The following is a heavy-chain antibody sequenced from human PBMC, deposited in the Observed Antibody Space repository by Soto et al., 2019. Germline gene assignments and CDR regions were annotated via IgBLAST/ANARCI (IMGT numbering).Heavy chain of an antibody. J-gene: IGHJ4*02. D-gene: IGHD1-26*01. CDR2: ITGGSVTS. CDR3: ARDSRSLDY. V-gene: IGHV3-23*01. CDR1: GFALSDFI. Sequence: GGSLILSCAASGFALSDFIMNWVRQAPGKGLEWVSSITGGSVTSYYADSVKGRFTISRDNSNNMLYLQLNSLRAEDTAIYYCARDSRSLDYWGQGTLVTVSS.